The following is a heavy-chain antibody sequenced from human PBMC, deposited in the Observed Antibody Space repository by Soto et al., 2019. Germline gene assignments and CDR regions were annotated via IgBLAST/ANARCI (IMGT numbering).Heavy chain of an antibody. CDR1: GFTFSSYA. CDR2: ISGSGGST. D-gene: IGHD3-3*01. J-gene: IGHJ4*02. Sequence: GWSLRLSCAASGFTFSSYAMSWVRQAPGKGLEWVSAISGSGGSTYYADSVKGRFTISRDNAKNTLYLQMNSLRAEDTAVYYFARDSDFWSGYPHCFDYWGQGTLVTVSS. CDR3: ARDSDFWSGYPHCFDY. V-gene: IGHV3-23*01.